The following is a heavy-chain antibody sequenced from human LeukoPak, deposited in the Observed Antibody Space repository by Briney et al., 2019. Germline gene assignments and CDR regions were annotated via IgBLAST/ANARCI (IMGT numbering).Heavy chain of an antibody. Sequence: PSETLSLTCTVSGGSISSYYWSWIRQPPGKGLEWIGYIYYSGSTNYNPSLKSRVTISVDTSKNQFSLRLSSVTAADTAVYYCARQGSYSLKDWGQGTLVTVSS. CDR3: ARQGSYSLKD. D-gene: IGHD2-21*01. V-gene: IGHV4-59*08. CDR2: IYYSGST. CDR1: GGSISSYY. J-gene: IGHJ4*02.